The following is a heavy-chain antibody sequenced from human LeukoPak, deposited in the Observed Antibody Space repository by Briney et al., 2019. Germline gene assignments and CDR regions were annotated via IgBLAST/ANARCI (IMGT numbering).Heavy chain of an antibody. CDR1: GFTFNSYW. CDR3: ARPKASDSRTPGDY. CDR2: INQDGSEK. D-gene: IGHD1-14*01. V-gene: IGHV3-7*01. J-gene: IGHJ4*02. Sequence: PAGSLTLSCAASGFTFNSYWMSWLRQAPGNGLEWVANINQDGSEKYYVDSVKGPITISTYNAKTSMYLQMNRLRAEATPLYYCARPKASDSRTPGDYWGQGTLVTVSS.